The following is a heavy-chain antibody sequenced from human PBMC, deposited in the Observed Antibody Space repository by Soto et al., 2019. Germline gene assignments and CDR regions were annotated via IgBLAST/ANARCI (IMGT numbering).Heavy chain of an antibody. Sequence: XGSLRLSCSASGFTFSSYAMSWVRQAPGKGLEWVSAISGSGGSTYYADSVKGRFTISRDNSKNTLYLQMNSLRAEDTAIYYCAKDLHPQQLLPLPNWFDHWGQGTLVTVSS. V-gene: IGHV3-23*01. CDR3: AKDLHPQQLLPLPNWFDH. J-gene: IGHJ5*02. CDR2: ISGSGGST. D-gene: IGHD6-13*01. CDR1: GFTFSSYA.